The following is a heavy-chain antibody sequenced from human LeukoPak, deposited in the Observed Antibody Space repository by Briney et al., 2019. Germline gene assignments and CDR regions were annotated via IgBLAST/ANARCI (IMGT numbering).Heavy chain of an antibody. CDR3: ARGWTLVGFDP. Sequence: GASVKVSCKAPGYTFSTYDINWVRQASGQGLEWMGWLSPNSGNTGYSQKFQGRVTITRNTSISTAYMELSSLRSEDTAVYYCARGWTLVGFDPWGQGTLVTVSS. V-gene: IGHV1-8*03. J-gene: IGHJ5*02. CDR2: LSPNSGNT. CDR1: GYTFSTYD. D-gene: IGHD4-23*01.